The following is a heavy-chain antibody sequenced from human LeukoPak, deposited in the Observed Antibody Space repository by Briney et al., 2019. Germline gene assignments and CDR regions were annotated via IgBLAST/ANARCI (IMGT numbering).Heavy chain of an antibody. CDR2: ISA. V-gene: IGHV1-18*01. CDR3: ARRVPSYYGAFDI. J-gene: IGHJ3*02. Sequence: ASVKVSCKASGYTFTSYGISWVRQAPGRGLEWMGWISAYAQKLQGRVTMTTDTSTSTAYMELRSLRSDDTAVYYCARRVPSYYGAFDIWGQGTMVTVSS. D-gene: IGHD3-10*01. CDR1: GYTFTSYG.